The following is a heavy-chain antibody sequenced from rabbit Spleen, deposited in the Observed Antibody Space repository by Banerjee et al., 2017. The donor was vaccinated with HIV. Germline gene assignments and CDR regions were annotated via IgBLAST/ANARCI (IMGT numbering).Heavy chain of an antibody. V-gene: IGHV1S45*01. CDR1: GFDFSRYG. CDR2: IYTGGSGST. Sequence: QEQLVESGGGLVLPGGSLKLSCKASGFDFSRYGVSWVRQAPGKGLEWIACIYTGGSGSTAYASWAKGRFTVSKTSSTTVTLQLNSLTAADTATYFCARDTGSSFSTYGMDLWGPGTLVTVS. CDR3: ARDTGSSFSTYGMDL. D-gene: IGHD8-1*01. J-gene: IGHJ6*01.